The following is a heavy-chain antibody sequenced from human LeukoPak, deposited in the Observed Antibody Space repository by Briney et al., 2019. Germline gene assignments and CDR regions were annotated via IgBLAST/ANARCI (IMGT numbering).Heavy chain of an antibody. CDR1: GYTFTGYY. V-gene: IGHV1-2*02. D-gene: IGHD5-12*01. J-gene: IGHJ4*02. Sequence: ASVKVSCKASGYTFTGYYMSWVRQAPGRGLEWMGWINPNSGDTNYAQKFQGRVTMTRDTSIRTAYMELSRLRSDDTAVYYCARDSGLGYSGYDLAWWGQGTLVTVSS. CDR3: ARDSGLGYSGYDLAW. CDR2: INPNSGDT.